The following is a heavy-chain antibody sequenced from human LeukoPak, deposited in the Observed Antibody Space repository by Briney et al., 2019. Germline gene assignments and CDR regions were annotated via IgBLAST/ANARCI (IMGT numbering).Heavy chain of an antibody. V-gene: IGHV4-59*12. Sequence: PSETLSLTCTVSGGSISSYYWSWIRQPPGKGLEWIGNIFYSGSPNYNPSLKSRVTISVDTSQSQFSLRLDSVTAADTAVYYCALSRVATAGFLDYWGQGTLVTVSS. CDR3: ALSRVATAGFLDY. CDR2: IFYSGSP. J-gene: IGHJ4*02. D-gene: IGHD4-23*01. CDR1: GGSISSYY.